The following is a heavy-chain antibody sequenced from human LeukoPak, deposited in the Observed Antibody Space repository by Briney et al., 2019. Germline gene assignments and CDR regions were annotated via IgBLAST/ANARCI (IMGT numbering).Heavy chain of an antibody. CDR3: ARTAVTPGSSDAFDI. J-gene: IGHJ3*02. V-gene: IGHV3-53*01. CDR2: IYDIGSA. D-gene: IGHD4-17*01. Sequence: GGSLRLSCAASGFTVSSNYMSWVRQAPGTGLEWVSIIYDIGSAYYADSVKGRFTISRDNSQNTLYLQLNSLRAEDTAVYYCARTAVTPGSSDAFDIWGQGTMVTVSS. CDR1: GFTVSSNY.